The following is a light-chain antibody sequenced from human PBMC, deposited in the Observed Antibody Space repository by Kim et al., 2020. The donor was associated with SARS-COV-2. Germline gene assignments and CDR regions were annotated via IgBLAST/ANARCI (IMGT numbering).Light chain of an antibody. V-gene: IGLV3-19*01. J-gene: IGLJ2*01. Sequence: SSELTQDPAVSVALGQTVRITCQGDSLRSYYATWYQQKPGQAPKVVIYGKDNRPSGVPDRFSGSSSGNTAYLTITGTQAGDEADYYCNSRDSNDYVVFGGGNQLTDL. CDR2: GKD. CDR3: NSRDSNDYVV. CDR1: SLRSYY.